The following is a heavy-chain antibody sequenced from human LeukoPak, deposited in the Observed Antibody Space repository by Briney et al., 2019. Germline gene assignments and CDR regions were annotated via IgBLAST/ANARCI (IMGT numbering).Heavy chain of an antibody. V-gene: IGHV4-34*01. D-gene: IGHD3-10*01. CDR1: GGSFSGYY. CDR2: INHSGST. CDR3: ARPDYGSGSYYFDY. Sequence: SETLSLTCAVYGGSFSGYYWSWIRQPPGKGLEWIGEINHSGSTNYNPSLKSRVTISVDTSKNQFSLKPSSVTAADTAVYYCARPDYGSGSYYFDYWGQGILVTVSS. J-gene: IGHJ4*02.